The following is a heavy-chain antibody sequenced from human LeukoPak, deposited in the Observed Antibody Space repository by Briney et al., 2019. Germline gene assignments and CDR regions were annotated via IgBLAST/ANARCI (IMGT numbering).Heavy chain of an antibody. D-gene: IGHD2-2*01. Sequence: GASVKVSCKGSGYTLSNHAFSWVRQAPGQGLEWMGWISADNGNTNHAQKFQGRVSLTTDTSTSTAYMELRSLRSDDTAVYYCARGYYRLWLKIVVPAHYYYGMDVWGQGTTVTVSS. CDR2: ISADNGNT. CDR1: GYTLSNHA. CDR3: ARGYYRLWLKIVVPAHYYYGMDV. V-gene: IGHV1-18*04. J-gene: IGHJ6*02.